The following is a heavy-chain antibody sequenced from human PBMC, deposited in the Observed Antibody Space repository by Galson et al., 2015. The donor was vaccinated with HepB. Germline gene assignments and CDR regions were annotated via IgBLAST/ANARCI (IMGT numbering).Heavy chain of an antibody. CDR2: ISGSGGST. Sequence: SLRLSCAASGFTFSSYAMSWVRQAPGKGLEWVSAISGSGGSTYYADSVKGRFTISRDNSKNTLYLQMNSLRAEDTAVYYCAKDPVRGTVVTPGVDYWGQGTLVTVSS. D-gene: IGHD4-23*01. CDR1: GFTFSSYA. J-gene: IGHJ4*02. V-gene: IGHV3-23*01. CDR3: AKDPVRGTVVTPGVDY.